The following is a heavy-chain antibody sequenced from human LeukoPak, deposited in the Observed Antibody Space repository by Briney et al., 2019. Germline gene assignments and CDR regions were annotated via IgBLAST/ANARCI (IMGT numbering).Heavy chain of an antibody. J-gene: IGHJ5*02. D-gene: IGHD3-10*01. CDR3: ARSYGSGSYLPTNWFDP. V-gene: IGHV4-39*01. CDR1: AGSISSSSYY. Sequence: SETLSLTCSASAGSISSSSYYWGWIRQPPGEGLEWIGNIYYSGSTYDNPSLKSRLTISVDTSKNQFSLKLSSVTAADTAVYYCARSYGSGSYLPTNWFDPWGQGTLVTVSS. CDR2: IYYSGST.